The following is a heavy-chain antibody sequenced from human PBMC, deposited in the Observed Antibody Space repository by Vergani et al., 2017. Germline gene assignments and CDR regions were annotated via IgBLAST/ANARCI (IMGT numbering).Heavy chain of an antibody. D-gene: IGHD6-6*01. CDR2: INPNSGGT. CDR3: VAYSSSRGGVDY. CDR1: GYTFTGYY. Sequence: QVQLVQSGAEVKKPGASVKVSCKASGYTFTGYYMHWVRQAPGQGLEWMGWINPNSGGTNYAQKFQGRVTMTRDTSISTAYMALSRLRSDNTAVYYCVAYSSSRGGVDYWGQGTLVTVSS. V-gene: IGHV1-2*02. J-gene: IGHJ4*02.